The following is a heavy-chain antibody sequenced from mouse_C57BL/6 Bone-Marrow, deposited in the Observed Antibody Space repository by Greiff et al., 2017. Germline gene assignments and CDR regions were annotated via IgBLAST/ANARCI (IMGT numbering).Heavy chain of an antibody. D-gene: IGHD2-2*01. V-gene: IGHV5-2*01. CDR1: EYEFPSHD. Sequence: EVQVVESGGGLVQPGESLKLSCESNEYEFPSHDMSWVRKTPEKRLELVAAIYRDGGSTYYPDTMERRFIISRDNTKKTLYLQMSSLRSEDTALYYCATTMVTTGFAYWGQGTLVTVSA. J-gene: IGHJ3*01. CDR2: IYRDGGST. CDR3: ATTMVTTGFAY.